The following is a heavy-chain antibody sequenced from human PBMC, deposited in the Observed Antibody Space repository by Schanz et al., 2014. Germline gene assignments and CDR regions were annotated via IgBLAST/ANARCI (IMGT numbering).Heavy chain of an antibody. CDR3: AGAVATIRADSFDI. CDR2: ISSSGSTI. D-gene: IGHD5-12*01. J-gene: IGHJ3*02. CDR1: GFTFSDHF. Sequence: QVYLVESGGGLVQPGGSLRLSCAASGFTFSDHFMDWVRQAPGKGLEWVSYISSSGSTIYYADSVKGRFTISRDNAKNSLYLQMNSLRAEDTGVYYCAGAVATIRADSFDIWGQGTMVAVSS. V-gene: IGHV3-11*04.